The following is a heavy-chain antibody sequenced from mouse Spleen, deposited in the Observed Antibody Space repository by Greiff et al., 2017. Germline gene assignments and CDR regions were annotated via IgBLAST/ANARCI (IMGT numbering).Heavy chain of an antibody. D-gene: IGHD2-14*01. V-gene: IGHV1-69*01. CDR1: GYTFTSYW. J-gene: IGHJ4*01. CDR2: IDPSDSYT. Sequence: QVQLQQPGAELVMPGASVKLSCKASGYTFTSYWMHWVKQRPGQGLEWIGEIDPSDSYTNYNQKFKGKATLTVDKSSSTAYMQLSSLTSEDSAVYYCARVRGVRRYYYAMDYWGQGTSVTVSS. CDR3: ARVRGVRRYYYAMDY.